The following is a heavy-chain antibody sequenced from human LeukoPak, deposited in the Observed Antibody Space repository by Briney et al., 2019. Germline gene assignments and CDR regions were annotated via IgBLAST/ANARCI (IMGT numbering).Heavy chain of an antibody. J-gene: IGHJ6*02. CDR2: ISYDGSNK. Sequence: PGGSLRLSCAASGFTFSSYAMPWVRQAPGKGLEWVAVISYDGSNKYYADSVKGRFTISRDNSKNTLYLQMNSLRAEDTAVYYCARDNRNWWYYYYGMDVWGQGTTVTVSS. V-gene: IGHV3-30-3*01. CDR1: GFTFSSYA. D-gene: IGHD2-8*02. CDR3: ARDNRNWWYYYYGMDV.